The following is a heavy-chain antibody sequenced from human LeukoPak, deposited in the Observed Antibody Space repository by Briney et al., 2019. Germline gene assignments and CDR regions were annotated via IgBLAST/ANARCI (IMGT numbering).Heavy chain of an antibody. Sequence: GGSLRLSCAASGFTFRSYAMSWVRQAPGKGLEWVSTLSGSDSSTYYADSVKGRFIISRDNSKNTLYLQMNSLRAEDTAVFYCARNLQTIQRHFDLWGRGTLVTVSS. CDR3: ARNLQTIQRHFDL. J-gene: IGHJ2*01. CDR2: LSGSDSST. CDR1: GFTFRSYA. V-gene: IGHV3-23*01. D-gene: IGHD5-24*01.